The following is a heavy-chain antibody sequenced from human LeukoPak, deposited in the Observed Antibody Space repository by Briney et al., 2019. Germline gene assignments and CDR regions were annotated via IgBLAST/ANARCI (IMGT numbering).Heavy chain of an antibody. CDR1: GFTFSSYA. Sequence: PGVSLRLSCAASGFTFSSYAMHWVRQAPGKGLEWVAVISYDGSNKYYADSVKGRFTISRDNSKNTLYLQMNSLRAEDTAVYFCARDIGGYSYGYSYDYWGQGTLVTVSS. CDR2: ISYDGSNK. J-gene: IGHJ4*02. V-gene: IGHV3-30-3*01. CDR3: ARDIGGYSYGYSYDY. D-gene: IGHD5-18*01.